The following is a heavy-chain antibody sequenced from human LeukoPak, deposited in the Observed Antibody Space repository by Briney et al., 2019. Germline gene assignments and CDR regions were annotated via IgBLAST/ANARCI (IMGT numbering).Heavy chain of an antibody. CDR3: ARSSYSSSSSV. CDR1: GFTFSGFW. V-gene: IGHV3-7*03. CDR2: INSDGSEG. D-gene: IGHD6-6*01. Sequence: GGSLRLSCAVSGFTFSGFWMSWSRQAPGKGLEWVASINSDGSEGYYADVVMGRFTISRDNAKNSLYLQINSLRAEDTAVYYCARSSYSSSSSVWGQGTTVTVSS. J-gene: IGHJ3*01.